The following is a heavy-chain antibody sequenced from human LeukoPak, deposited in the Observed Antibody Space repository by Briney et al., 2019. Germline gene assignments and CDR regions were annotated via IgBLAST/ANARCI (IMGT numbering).Heavy chain of an antibody. CDR3: ARAPAQESGASMGH. J-gene: IGHJ4*02. D-gene: IGHD1-26*01. CDR1: GFTFSSYA. V-gene: IGHV3-30*04. CDR2: ISYDGSNK. Sequence: GRSLRLSCAASGFTFSSYAMHWVRQAPGKGLEWVAVISYDGSNKYYEDSVKGRFTISRDNSKNTLYLQMNSLRAEDTAVYYCARAPAQESGASMGHWGQGTLVTVSS.